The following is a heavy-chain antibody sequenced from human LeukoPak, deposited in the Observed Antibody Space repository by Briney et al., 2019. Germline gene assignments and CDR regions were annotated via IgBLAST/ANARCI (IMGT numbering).Heavy chain of an antibody. CDR2: IIPILGIA. D-gene: IGHD6-13*01. Sequence: SVKVSCKASGGTFSSYAISWVRQAPGQGLEWMGRIIPILGIANYAQKFQGRVTITADKSTSTAYMELSSLRSEDTAVYYCARDKSGSSSWYSFYYYYYGMDVWGQGTTVTVSS. J-gene: IGHJ6*02. CDR3: ARDKSGSSSWYSFYYYYYGMDV. V-gene: IGHV1-69*04. CDR1: GGTFSSYA.